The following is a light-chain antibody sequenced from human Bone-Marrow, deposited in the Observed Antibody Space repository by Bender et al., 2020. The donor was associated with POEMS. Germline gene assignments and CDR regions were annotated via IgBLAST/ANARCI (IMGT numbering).Light chain of an antibody. CDR3: SSYTTSSTLV. V-gene: IGLV2-14*03. CDR2: DVT. CDR1: RSDVGRYNF. Sequence: QSALTQPASVSGSPGQSITISCTGTRSDVGRYNFVSWYQQHPGNAPKLMIYDVTNRPSGVSSRFSGSKSGNTASLTISGLQAEDEADYYCSSYTTSSTLVFGGGTKLTVL. J-gene: IGLJ2*01.